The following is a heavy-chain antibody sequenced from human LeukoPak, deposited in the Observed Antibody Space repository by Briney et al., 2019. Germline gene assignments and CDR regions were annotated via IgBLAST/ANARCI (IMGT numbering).Heavy chain of an antibody. CDR1: GLDVSSTY. CDR3: ARDQLDH. CDR2: AFVGGGT. D-gene: IGHD5-24*01. J-gene: IGHJ4*02. V-gene: IGHV3-53*01. Sequence: GGSLRLSCASSGLDVSSTYMSWIRQAPGKGLEWVSTAFVGGGTYYAASVKGRFTLSKDSSRNTMFLQMHGLRPEDTAVYYCARDQLDHWGQGTLVAVSP.